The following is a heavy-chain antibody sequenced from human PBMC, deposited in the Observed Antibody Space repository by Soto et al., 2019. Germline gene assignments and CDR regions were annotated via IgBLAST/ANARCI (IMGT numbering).Heavy chain of an antibody. Sequence: SDTLSLTCTVYGDSITNNHWWTSVRQSPGKGPEMIGEIYHTGHANYNPSLNSRVAISVDKSKNQFSLTLNSVTAADTAVYYCASKLGPYYYGLDVWGQGTTVTVSS. D-gene: IGHD3-16*01. V-gene: IGHV4-4*02. CDR1: GDSITNNHW. J-gene: IGHJ6*02. CDR2: IYHTGHA. CDR3: ASKLGPYYYGLDV.